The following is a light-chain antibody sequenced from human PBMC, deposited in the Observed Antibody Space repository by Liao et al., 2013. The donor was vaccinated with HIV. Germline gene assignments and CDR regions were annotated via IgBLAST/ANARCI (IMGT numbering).Light chain of an antibody. CDR3: QAWDGNTAI. Sequence: SFELTQPPSVSVAPGKTARITCGGDNIGSKSVHWYQQQPGQAPVVVIYQDTSRPSGIPERFSGSNSGNTATLTISGTQPTDEADYYCQAWDGNTAIFGGGTKLTVL. V-gene: IGLV3-21*01. CDR2: QDT. J-gene: IGLJ2*01. CDR1: NIGSKS.